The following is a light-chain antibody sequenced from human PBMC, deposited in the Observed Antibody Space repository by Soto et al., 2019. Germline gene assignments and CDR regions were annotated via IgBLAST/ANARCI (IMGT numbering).Light chain of an antibody. Sequence: DIQMTQSPSTLSASVGDRVTITCRASQSISSWLAWYQQKPGKAPKLLIYKASSLEGGVPSRFSGSGSGTEFTLTIRSLQPDDFATYYCQHYNSSFGQGTKLEIK. J-gene: IGKJ2*01. CDR1: QSISSW. CDR2: KAS. V-gene: IGKV1-5*03. CDR3: QHYNSS.